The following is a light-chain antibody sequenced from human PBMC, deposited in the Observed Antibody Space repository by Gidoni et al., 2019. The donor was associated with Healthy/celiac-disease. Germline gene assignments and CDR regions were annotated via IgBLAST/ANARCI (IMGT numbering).Light chain of an antibody. CDR1: QGVSSN. Sequence: EIVLPQSPATLSVSPGERPTLSCRASQGVSSNVAWYQKKPGQAPRLLIYGSSTRATGIPPRCSGRGCGTEFTITISRLQAEDVAVYYWQQYNNWPGTFGQGTKVEIK. J-gene: IGKJ1*01. CDR3: QQYNNWPGT. V-gene: IGKV3-15*01. CDR2: GSS.